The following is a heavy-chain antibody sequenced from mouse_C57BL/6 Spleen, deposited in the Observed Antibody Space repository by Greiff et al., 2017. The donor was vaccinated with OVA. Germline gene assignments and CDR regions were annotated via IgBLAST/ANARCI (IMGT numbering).Heavy chain of an antibody. CDR2: IDPETGGT. J-gene: IGHJ3*01. V-gene: IGHV1-15*01. D-gene: IGHD2-4*01. CDR3: TSALYYDYSFAY. Sequence: VQLQESGAELVRPGASVTLSCKASGYTFTDYEMHWVKQTPVHGLEWIGAIDPETGGTAYNQKFKGKAILTADKSSSTAYMELRSLTSEDSAVYYCTSALYYDYSFAYWGQGTLVTVSA. CDR1: GYTFTDYE.